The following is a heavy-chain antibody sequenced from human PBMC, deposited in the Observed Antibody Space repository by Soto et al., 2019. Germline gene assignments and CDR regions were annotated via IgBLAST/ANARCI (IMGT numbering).Heavy chain of an antibody. V-gene: IGHV3-33*01. CDR1: GFTFSSYG. CDR3: ASGSDAFDI. D-gene: IGHD3-10*01. Sequence: VQLVESGGGVVQPGRSLRLSCAASGFTFSSYGMHWVRQAPGKGLEWVAVIWYDGSNKYYADSVKGRFTISRDNSKNTLYLQMNSLRAEDTAVYYCASGSDAFDIWGQGTMVTVSS. CDR2: IWYDGSNK. J-gene: IGHJ3*02.